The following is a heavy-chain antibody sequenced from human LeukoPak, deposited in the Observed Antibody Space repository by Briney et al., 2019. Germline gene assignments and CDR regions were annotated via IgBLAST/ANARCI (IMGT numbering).Heavy chain of an antibody. V-gene: IGHV3-7*03. CDR3: ARDGGPFDS. Sequence: GGSLRLSCAASGFTFSAYWMSWVRQAPGKGLEWVANIKQDEGEKYCVDSVKGRFTISRDNAKKSLYLQMNSLRAEDTAVYYCARDGGPFDSWGQGTLVTVSS. CDR2: IKQDEGEK. CDR1: GFTFSAYW. J-gene: IGHJ4*02. D-gene: IGHD3-16*01.